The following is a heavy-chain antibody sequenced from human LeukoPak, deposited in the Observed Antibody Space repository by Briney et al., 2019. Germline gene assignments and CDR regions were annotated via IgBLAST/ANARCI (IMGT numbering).Heavy chain of an antibody. J-gene: IGHJ4*02. CDR1: GGSISSGSYY. Sequence: PSQTLSLTCTVSGGSISSGSYYGSWIRQPAGKGLEWIGRIYTSGSTNYNPSLKSRVTISVDTSKNQFSLKLSSVTAADTAVYYCARDLLLNYFEYWGQGTLVTVSS. D-gene: IGHD3-10*01. CDR3: ARDLLLNYFEY. V-gene: IGHV4-61*02. CDR2: IYTSGST.